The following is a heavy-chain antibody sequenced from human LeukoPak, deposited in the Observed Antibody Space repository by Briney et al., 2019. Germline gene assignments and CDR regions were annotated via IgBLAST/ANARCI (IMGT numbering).Heavy chain of an antibody. J-gene: IGHJ4*02. D-gene: IGHD3-22*01. CDR2: INPNSGGT. CDR3: ATDSSGYQPFDY. Sequence: GASVTVSCKASGYTFTGYYMHWVRQAPGQGLEWMGWINPNSGGTNYAQKFQGRVTMTRDTSISTAYMELSRLRSDDTAVYYCATDSSGYQPFDYWGQGTLVTVSS. V-gene: IGHV1-2*02. CDR1: GYTFTGYY.